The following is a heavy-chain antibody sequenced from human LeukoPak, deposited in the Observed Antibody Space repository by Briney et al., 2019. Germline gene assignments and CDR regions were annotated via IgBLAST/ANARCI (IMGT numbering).Heavy chain of an antibody. CDR1: GFTFSSYG. D-gene: IGHD3-22*01. V-gene: IGHV3-33*01. Sequence: GGSLRLSCAASGFTFSSYGMHWVRQAPGKGLEWVAVTWYDGSNKYYADSVKGRFTISRDNSKNTLYLQMNSLRAEDTAVYYCARDGDYYDSTYYFDYWGQGTLVTVSS. J-gene: IGHJ4*02. CDR2: TWYDGSNK. CDR3: ARDGDYYDSTYYFDY.